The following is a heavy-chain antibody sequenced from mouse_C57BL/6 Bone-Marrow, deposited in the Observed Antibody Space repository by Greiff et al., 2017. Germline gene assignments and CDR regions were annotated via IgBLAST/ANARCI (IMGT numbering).Heavy chain of an antibody. CDR2: IYPGSGSS. Sequence: QVQLQQPGAELVKPGASVKMSCKASGYTFTSYWITWVKQRPGQGLEWIGDIYPGSGSSNYNEKFKSKATLTVDTSSSTAYMQLSSLTSEDSAVDYCALIYYDYGRSLFDYWGQGTTLTVSS. V-gene: IGHV1-55*01. CDR3: ALIYYDYGRSLFDY. J-gene: IGHJ2*01. D-gene: IGHD2-4*01. CDR1: GYTFTSYW.